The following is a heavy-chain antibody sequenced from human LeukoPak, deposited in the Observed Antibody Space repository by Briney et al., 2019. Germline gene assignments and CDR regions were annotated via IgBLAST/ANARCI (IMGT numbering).Heavy chain of an antibody. Sequence: TSETLSLTCAVYGGSFSGYYWSWTRQPPGKGLEWIGEINHSGSTNYNPSLKSRVTISVDTSKNQFSLKLSSVTAADTAVYYCARGGLRWHDYWGQGTLVTVSS. V-gene: IGHV4-34*01. CDR1: GGSFSGYY. J-gene: IGHJ4*02. D-gene: IGHD4-23*01. CDR2: INHSGST. CDR3: ARGGLRWHDY.